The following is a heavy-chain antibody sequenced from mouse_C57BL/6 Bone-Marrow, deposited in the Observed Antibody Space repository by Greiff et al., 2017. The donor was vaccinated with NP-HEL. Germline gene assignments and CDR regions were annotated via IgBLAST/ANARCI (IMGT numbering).Heavy chain of an antibody. CDR2: IDPEDGDT. CDR1: GFNIKDYY. Sequence: EVQLQQSGAELVRPGASVKLSCTASGFNIKDYYMHWVKQRPEQGLEWIGRIDPEDGDTEYAPKFQGKATMTADTSSNTAYLQLSSLTSEDTAVYYCTGVYYYGDYFDYWGQGTTLTVSS. CDR3: TGVYYYGDYFDY. J-gene: IGHJ2*01. D-gene: IGHD1-1*01. V-gene: IGHV14-1*01.